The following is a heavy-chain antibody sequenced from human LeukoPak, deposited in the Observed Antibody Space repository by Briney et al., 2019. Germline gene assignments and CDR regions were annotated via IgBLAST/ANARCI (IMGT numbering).Heavy chain of an antibody. Sequence: ASVKVSCKASGYTFTSYGISWVRQAPGQGLEWMGWISAYNGNTKYAQKFQGRVTMTTDTSTTTAYMELRSPTSDDTALYYCARGLYSGSYYFDYWGQGTLVTVSS. CDR1: GYTFTSYG. CDR3: ARGLYSGSYYFDY. J-gene: IGHJ4*02. D-gene: IGHD1-26*01. CDR2: ISAYNGNT. V-gene: IGHV1-18*01.